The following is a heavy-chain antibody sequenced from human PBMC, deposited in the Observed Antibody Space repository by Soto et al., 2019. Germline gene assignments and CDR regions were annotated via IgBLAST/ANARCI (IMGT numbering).Heavy chain of an antibody. CDR1: AYTFTTYG. D-gene: IGHD3-16*01. J-gene: IGHJ6*02. CDR3: ARDTRKELWVEGLNAMDV. Sequence: QVQLVQSGPEVKKSGASVKVSCKASAYTFTTYGVSWVRQAPGQGLEWMGWISCYNGQTNYAQKFRGRVTFTTDTSTSTAYMELRSLRPDDTAMYFCARDTRKELWVEGLNAMDVWGQGTTVTVSS. V-gene: IGHV1-18*01. CDR2: ISCYNGQT.